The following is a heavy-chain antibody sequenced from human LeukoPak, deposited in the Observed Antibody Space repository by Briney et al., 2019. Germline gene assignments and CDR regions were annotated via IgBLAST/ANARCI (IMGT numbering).Heavy chain of an antibody. Sequence: PSETLSLTCTVSGGSISSGGYYWSWIRQHPGKGLEWIGYIYYSGSTYYNPSLKSRVTISVDTSKNQFSLKLSSVTAADTAVYYCARDGAEFYGSGINEDNWFDPWGQGTLVTVSS. D-gene: IGHD3-10*01. CDR1: GGSISSGGYY. J-gene: IGHJ5*02. V-gene: IGHV4-31*03. CDR2: IYYSGST. CDR3: ARDGAEFYGSGINEDNWFDP.